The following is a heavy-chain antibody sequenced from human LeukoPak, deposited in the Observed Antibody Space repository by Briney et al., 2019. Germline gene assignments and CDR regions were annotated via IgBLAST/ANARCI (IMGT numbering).Heavy chain of an antibody. CDR1: GYTFTSND. Sequence: ASVKVSCKASGYTFTSNDINRVRQAAGQGLEWMGWMNPHSGNAGYAQKFQGRVTMTRDTSISTVYMELSSLTSDDTAVYYCARIPQRVPHNWFDPWGQGTLVTVSS. J-gene: IGHJ5*02. V-gene: IGHV1-8*01. CDR2: MNPHSGNA. D-gene: IGHD1-1*01. CDR3: ARIPQRVPHNWFDP.